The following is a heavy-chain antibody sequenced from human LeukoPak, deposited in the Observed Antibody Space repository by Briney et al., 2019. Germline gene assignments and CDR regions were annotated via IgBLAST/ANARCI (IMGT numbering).Heavy chain of an antibody. D-gene: IGHD2-15*01. CDR3: ARGRVASNWFDP. CDR2: IFYTGTT. V-gene: IGHV4-39*07. J-gene: IGHJ5*02. CDR1: GGSIGSDNYY. Sequence: SETLSLTCTVSGGSIGSDNYYWDWIRQPPGKGLEFIAGIFYTGTTYYNPSLKSRVTISVDTSKNQFSLKLRSVTAADTAVYYCARGRVASNWFDPWGQGTLVTVSS.